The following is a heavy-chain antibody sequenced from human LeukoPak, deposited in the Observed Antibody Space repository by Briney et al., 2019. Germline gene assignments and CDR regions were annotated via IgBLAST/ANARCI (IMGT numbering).Heavy chain of an antibody. D-gene: IGHD2-15*01. Sequence: GESLKISCKGSGYSFTSYWIGWVRQMPGKGLEWMGIIYPGDSDTRYSPSFQCQLTISADKSISTAYLQWSSLTASDTAIYYCARPTSSRSGGSCYSGFDYWGQGTLVTVSS. J-gene: IGHJ4*02. V-gene: IGHV5-51*01. CDR3: ARPTSSRSGGSCYSGFDY. CDR2: IYPGDSDT. CDR1: GYSFTSYW.